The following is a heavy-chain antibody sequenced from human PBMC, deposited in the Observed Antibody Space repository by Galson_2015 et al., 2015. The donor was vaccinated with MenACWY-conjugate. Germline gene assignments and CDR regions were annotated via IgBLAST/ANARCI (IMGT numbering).Heavy chain of an antibody. CDR2: INPANGNT. Sequence: SVKVSCKAYGYTFTTYAMHWVRQAPGQRLEWMGWINPANGNTKYSQSFQGRLTFTRDTSATTVYVELSSLRSDDTAMFYCVRESIVVVPALLLGVFFDYCGQGSLVTISS. D-gene: IGHD2-2*01. CDR3: VRESIVVVPALLLGVFFDY. J-gene: IGHJ4*02. V-gene: IGHV1-3*01. CDR1: GYTFTTYA.